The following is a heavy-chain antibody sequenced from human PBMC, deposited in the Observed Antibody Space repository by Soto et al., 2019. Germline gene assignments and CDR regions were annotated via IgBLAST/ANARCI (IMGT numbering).Heavy chain of an antibody. V-gene: IGHV3-15*07. Sequence: SLRLSCAASGFTFRSYWMNCVRQAPGKGLEWVGRIKSKTDDGTTDYAAPVKGRFTISRDDSQNMLYLQMNSLKTEDTAVYYCASTYFDYWSGFYVYYDYWGQGILVTVSS. CDR3: ASTYFDYWSGFYVYYDY. J-gene: IGHJ4*02. CDR1: GFTFRSYW. D-gene: IGHD3-3*01. CDR2: IKSKTDDGTT.